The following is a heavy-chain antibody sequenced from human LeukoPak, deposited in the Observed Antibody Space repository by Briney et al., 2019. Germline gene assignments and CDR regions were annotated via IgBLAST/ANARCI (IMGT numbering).Heavy chain of an antibody. CDR1: GFTFSSYS. CDR2: IGTTSGAI. J-gene: IGHJ4*02. D-gene: IGHD2-21*02. V-gene: IGHV3-48*01. Sequence: GGSPRLSCAASGFTFSSYSMNWVRQAPGKGLEWVSYIGTTSGAIYYADSVKGRFTISRDSAKNSLYLQMNSLRAEDTAVYYCARFRTWGDKAFDYWGRGTLVTVSS. CDR3: ARFRTWGDKAFDY.